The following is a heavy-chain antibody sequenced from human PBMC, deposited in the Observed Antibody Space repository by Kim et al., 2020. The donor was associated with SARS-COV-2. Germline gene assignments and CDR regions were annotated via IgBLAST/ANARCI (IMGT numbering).Heavy chain of an antibody. J-gene: IGHJ2*01. CDR3: ARGERWLQYGYWYFDL. D-gene: IGHD5-12*01. Sequence: SETLSLTCTVSGGSISSYYWSWIRQPPGKGLEWIGYIYYSGSTNYNPSLKSRVTISVDTSKNQFSLKLSSVTAADTAVYYCARGERWLQYGYWYFDLWGRGTLVTVSS. CDR2: IYYSGST. V-gene: IGHV4-59*08. CDR1: GGSISSYY.